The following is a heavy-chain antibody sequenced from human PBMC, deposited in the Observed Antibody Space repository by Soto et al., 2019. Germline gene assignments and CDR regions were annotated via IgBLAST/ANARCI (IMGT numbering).Heavy chain of an antibody. V-gene: IGHV6-1*01. Sequence: PSQTLSLTCAISGDSVSSNSAAWNWIRQSPSRGLEWLGRTYYRSKWYNDYAVSVKSRITINPDTSKNQFSLQLNSVTPEDTDVYYCARYRYCSGGSCYKWGYYYYYGMDVWGQGTTVTVSS. J-gene: IGHJ6*02. CDR3: ARYRYCSGGSCYKWGYYYYYGMDV. CDR1: GDSVSSNSAA. CDR2: TYYRSKWYN. D-gene: IGHD2-15*01.